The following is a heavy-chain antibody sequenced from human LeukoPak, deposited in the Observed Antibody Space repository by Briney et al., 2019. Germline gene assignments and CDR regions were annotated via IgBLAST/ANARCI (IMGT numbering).Heavy chain of an antibody. CDR3: VQRHCDGGNCLHRDY. J-gene: IGHJ4*02. CDR1: GFTFSSFW. Sequence: GGSLRLSCAASGFTFSSFWMHWVRQAPGKGLVWVSHISPDGRTTYYADFAKGRLTISRDNAKNTLYLQINGLRAEDTAVYYCVQRHCDGGNCLHRDYWGQGTLVTVSS. D-gene: IGHD2-15*01. CDR2: ISPDGRTT. V-gene: IGHV3-74*01.